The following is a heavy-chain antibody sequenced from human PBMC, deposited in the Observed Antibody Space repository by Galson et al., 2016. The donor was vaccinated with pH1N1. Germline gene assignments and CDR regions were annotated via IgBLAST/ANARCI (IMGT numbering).Heavy chain of an antibody. CDR3: ARTVTPIRAAFDI. CDR2: INPSGGST. CDR1: GYTFTSYY. V-gene: IGHV1-46*01. D-gene: IGHD2-21*02. Sequence: SVKVSCKASGYTFTSYYMHWVRQAPGQGLEWMGIINPSGGSTSYAQKFQGRVTMTRDTSTSTVYMELSSLGSEDTAVYYCARTVTPIRAAFDIWGQGTMVTVSS. J-gene: IGHJ3*02.